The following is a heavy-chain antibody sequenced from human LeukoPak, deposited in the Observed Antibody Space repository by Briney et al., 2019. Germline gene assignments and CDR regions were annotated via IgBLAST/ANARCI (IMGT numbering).Heavy chain of an antibody. CDR3: AREGYSSSCFDY. Sequence: GSLRLSCAASGFTFSSYSMNWVRQAPGKGLEWVSYISSSSSTTYYADSVKGRFTISRDNAKNSLYLQMNSLRAEDTAVYYCAREGYSSSCFDYWGQGTLVTVSS. V-gene: IGHV3-48*04. CDR2: ISSSSSTT. J-gene: IGHJ4*02. D-gene: IGHD6-13*01. CDR1: GFTFSSYS.